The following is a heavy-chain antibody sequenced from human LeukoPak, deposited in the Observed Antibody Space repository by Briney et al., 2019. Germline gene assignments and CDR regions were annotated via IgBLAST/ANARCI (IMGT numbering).Heavy chain of an antibody. J-gene: IGHJ2*01. CDR3: ARVDDYVWGSYRYWYFDL. Sequence: ASVKVSCKASGYTFTSYGITWVRQAPGQGLEWMGWISAYNGNTNYAQKLQGRVTMTTDTSTSTAYMELRSLRSDDTAVYYCARVDDYVWGSYRYWYFDLWGRGTLVTVSS. CDR2: ISAYNGNT. CDR1: GYTFTSYG. D-gene: IGHD3-16*02. V-gene: IGHV1-18*01.